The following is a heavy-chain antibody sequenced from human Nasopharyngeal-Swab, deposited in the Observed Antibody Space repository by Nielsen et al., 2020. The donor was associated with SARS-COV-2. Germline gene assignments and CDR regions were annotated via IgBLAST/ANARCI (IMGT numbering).Heavy chain of an antibody. Sequence: SLKISCAASGFTFSYYYMCWIRQAPGKVLEWVSYISSSGSTIYYADSVKGRFTISRDNAKNSLYLQMNSLRAEDTAVYYCARVIWDCSSTSCTYYYYYYMDVWGKGTTVTVSS. CDR3: ARVIWDCSSTSCTYYYYYYMDV. CDR2: ISSSGSTI. D-gene: IGHD2-2*01. CDR1: GFTFSYYY. J-gene: IGHJ6*03. V-gene: IGHV3-11*01.